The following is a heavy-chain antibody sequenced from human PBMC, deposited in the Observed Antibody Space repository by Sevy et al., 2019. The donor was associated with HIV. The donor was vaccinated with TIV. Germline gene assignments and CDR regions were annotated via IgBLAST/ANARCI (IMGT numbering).Heavy chain of an antibody. Sequence: SETLSLTCTVSGGSISSYYWSWIRQPAGKGLEWIGRIYTSGSTNYNPSLKSRVTMSVDRSKNQFSLKLSSVTAADTAVYYCARAGCSGGSCYYYYYGMDVWGQGTTVTVSS. CDR3: ARAGCSGGSCYYYYYGMDV. V-gene: IGHV4-4*07. J-gene: IGHJ6*02. CDR2: IYTSGST. CDR1: GGSISSYY. D-gene: IGHD2-15*01.